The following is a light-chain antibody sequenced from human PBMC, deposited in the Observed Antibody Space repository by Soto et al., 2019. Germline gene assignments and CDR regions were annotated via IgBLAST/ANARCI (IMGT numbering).Light chain of an antibody. CDR2: DAS. CDR3: QQRYNRYT. Sequence: EIVLTQSPATLSLSPGERATLSCRASQSISSYLTWFQQKPGQAPRLLIYDASSRATGLPARFSGSGSGTDFPLTISSVASEVSAAYYCQQRYNRYTFGQGTKLEIK. V-gene: IGKV3-11*01. CDR1: QSISSY. J-gene: IGKJ2*01.